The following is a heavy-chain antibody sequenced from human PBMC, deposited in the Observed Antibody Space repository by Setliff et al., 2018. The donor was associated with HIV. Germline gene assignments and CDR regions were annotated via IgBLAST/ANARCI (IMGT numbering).Heavy chain of an antibody. Sequence: PSETLSLTCTVSGGSISSGGFYWSWIRQHPGKGLEWIGYTYYSGSTYLNPSLKSRVTILVDTSKNQFSLELTSVTAADTAVYYCVRGVTRDISGYYRDEYFQHWGQGTPVTVSS. CDR1: GGSISSGGFY. J-gene: IGHJ1*01. CDR3: VRGVTRDISGYYRDEYFQH. CDR2: TYYSGST. V-gene: IGHV4-31*03. D-gene: IGHD3-22*01.